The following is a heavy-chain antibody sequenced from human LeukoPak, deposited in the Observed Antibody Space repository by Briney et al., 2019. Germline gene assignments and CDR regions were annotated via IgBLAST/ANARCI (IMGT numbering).Heavy chain of an antibody. CDR1: GGSISSGSYY. J-gene: IGHJ3*02. D-gene: IGHD2-21*01. CDR3: ARDDSLEDVVVIAKDAFDI. CDR2: IYTSGST. Sequence: PSQTLSLTCTVSGGSISSGSYYWSWIRQPAGKGLEWIGRIYTSGSTNYNPSLKSRVTISVDTSKNQFSLKLSSVTAADTAVYYCARDDSLEDVVVIAKDAFDIWGQGTMVTVSS. V-gene: IGHV4-61*02.